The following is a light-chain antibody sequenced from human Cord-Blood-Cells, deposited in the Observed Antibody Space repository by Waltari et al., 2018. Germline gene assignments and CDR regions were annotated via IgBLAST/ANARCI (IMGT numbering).Light chain of an antibody. V-gene: IGLV1-44*01. CDR3: AAWDDSLNGWV. CDR1: SSNIGSNT. Sequence: QSVLTQPPSASGTPGQRVTIPSSGSSSNIGSNTVNWYQQLPGTAPKLLIYSNNPRPSGVPDRFSGSKSGTSASLAISGLQSEDEADYYCAAWDDSLNGWVSGGGTKLTVL. CDR2: SNN. J-gene: IGLJ3*02.